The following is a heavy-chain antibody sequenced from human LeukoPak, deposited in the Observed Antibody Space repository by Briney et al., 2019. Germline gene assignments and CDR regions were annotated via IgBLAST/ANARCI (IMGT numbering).Heavy chain of an antibody. CDR1: VGTFSSYA. CDR3: ARGHWYYYDSSGYYFGAFDI. Sequence: GASVKVSCKASVGTFSSYAISWVRQAPGQGLEWMGGIIPIFGTANYAQKFQGRVTITADESTSTAYMELSSLRSEDTAVYYCARGHWYYYDSSGYYFGAFDIWGQGTMVTVSS. D-gene: IGHD3-22*01. J-gene: IGHJ3*02. V-gene: IGHV1-69*13. CDR2: IIPIFGTA.